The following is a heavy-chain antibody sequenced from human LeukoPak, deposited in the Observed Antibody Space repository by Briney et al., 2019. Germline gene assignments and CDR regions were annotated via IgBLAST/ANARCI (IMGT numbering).Heavy chain of an antibody. CDR1: GGSFSGYY. J-gene: IGHJ3*02. CDR3: AREVVVVPAAEYAFDI. V-gene: IGHV4-34*01. Sequence: SETLSLTWAVDGGSFSGYYWSWIRQPPGKGLEWIGEINDSVSTNYNPSLKSRVTISVDTSKNHFSLKLSSVTAADTAVYYCAREVVVVPAAEYAFDIWGQGTM. CDR2: INDSVST. D-gene: IGHD2-2*01.